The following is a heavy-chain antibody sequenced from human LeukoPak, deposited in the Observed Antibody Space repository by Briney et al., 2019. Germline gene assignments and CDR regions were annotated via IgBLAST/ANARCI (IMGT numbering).Heavy chain of an antibody. D-gene: IGHD2-21*02. V-gene: IGHV3-23*01. CDR2: ISGSGGRT. J-gene: IGHJ6*03. CDR1: GFTFSSYS. CDR3: AKGYAYCGGDCYSGYYYYMDV. Sequence: GGSLRLSCAASGFTFSSYSMNWVRQAPGKGLEWVSGISGSGGRTYYADSVKGRITISRDNSKNTLYLQMNSLRAEDTAVYYCAKGYAYCGGDCYSGYYYYMDVWGKGTTVTVSS.